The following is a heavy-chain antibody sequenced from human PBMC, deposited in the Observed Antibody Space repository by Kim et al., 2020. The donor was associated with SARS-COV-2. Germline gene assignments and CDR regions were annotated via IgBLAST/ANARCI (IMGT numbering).Heavy chain of an antibody. CDR3: ARAIRGSSTLRYYYYFGM. CDR1: GGSISSYY. Sequence: SETLSLTCTVSGGSISSYYWSWIRQPPGKGLEWIGYIYYSGSTNYNPSLKSRVTISVDTSKNQFSLKLSSVSAADTAVYYFARAIRGSSTLRYYYYFGM. V-gene: IGHV4-59*13. D-gene: IGHD3-10*01. J-gene: IGHJ6*01. CDR2: IYYSGST.